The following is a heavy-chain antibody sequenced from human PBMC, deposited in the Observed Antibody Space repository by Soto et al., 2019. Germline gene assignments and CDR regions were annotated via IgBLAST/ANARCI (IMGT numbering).Heavy chain of an antibody. D-gene: IGHD3-22*01. CDR3: ARGGGGGYYSRGFDY. Sequence: QVQLQESGLGLVKPSETLSLTCTVSGGSISSYYWSWIRQPPGKGLEWIGYIYYSGSTNYNPSLKSRVTISVDTSKNQFSLKLSSVTAADTAVYYCARGGGGGYYSRGFDYWGQGTLVTVSS. CDR2: IYYSGST. J-gene: IGHJ4*02. CDR1: GGSISSYY. V-gene: IGHV4-59*01.